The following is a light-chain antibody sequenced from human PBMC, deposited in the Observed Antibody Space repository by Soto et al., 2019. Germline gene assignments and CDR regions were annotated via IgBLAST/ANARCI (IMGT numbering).Light chain of an antibody. V-gene: IGLV2-11*01. J-gene: IGLJ2*01. CDR1: SSDVGGYNY. CDR2: DVI. CDR3: CSYAGTDTLV. Sequence: QSVLTQPRSVSGSPGQSVTISCTGTSSDVGGYNYVSWYQQHPGKAPNVMIYDVIKRLSGVPDRFSGSKSGNTASLTISGLQAEDEADYYCCSYAGTDTLVFGGGTKLTVL.